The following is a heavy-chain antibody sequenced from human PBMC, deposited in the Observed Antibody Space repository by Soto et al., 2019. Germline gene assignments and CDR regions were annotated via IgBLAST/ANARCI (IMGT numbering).Heavy chain of an antibody. V-gene: IGHV4-59*08. CDR2: IYYSGST. CDR3: ARHFSDILTGYYPDY. Sequence: ASETLSLTCTVSGGSISSYYWSWIRQPPGKGLEWIGYIYYSGSTNYNPSLKSRVTISVDTSKNQFSLKLSSVTAADTAVYYCARHFSDILTGYYPDYWGQGTLVTVSS. D-gene: IGHD3-9*01. CDR1: GGSISSYY. J-gene: IGHJ4*02.